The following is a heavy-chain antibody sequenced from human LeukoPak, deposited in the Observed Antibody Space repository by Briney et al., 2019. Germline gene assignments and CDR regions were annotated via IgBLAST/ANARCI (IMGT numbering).Heavy chain of an antibody. CDR2: IKSKTDGGTT. Sequence: GGSLRLSCAASGFTFSNAWMSWVRQAPGKGLEWVGRIKSKTDGGTTDYAAPVKGRFTISGDDLKNTLYLQMNSLKTEDTAVYYCTTVQGGYSYGIVDYWGQGTLVTVSS. V-gene: IGHV3-15*01. CDR3: TTVQGGYSYGIVDY. D-gene: IGHD5-18*01. J-gene: IGHJ4*02. CDR1: GFTFSNAW.